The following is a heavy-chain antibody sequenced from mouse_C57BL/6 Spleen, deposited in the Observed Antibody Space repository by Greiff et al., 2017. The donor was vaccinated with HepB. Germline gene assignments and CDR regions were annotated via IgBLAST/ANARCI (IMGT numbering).Heavy chain of an antibody. V-gene: IGHV1-75*01. D-gene: IGHD1-1*01. CDR3: ARNYGSSYDWYFDV. CDR1: GYTFTDYY. CDR2: IFPGSGST. J-gene: IGHJ1*03. Sequence: QVQLQQSGPELVKPGASVKISCKASGYTFTDYYLNWVKQRPGQGLEWIGWIFPGSGSTYYNEKFKGKATLTVDKSSSTAYMLRSSLTSEDSAVYFCARNYGSSYDWYFDVWGTGTTVTVSS.